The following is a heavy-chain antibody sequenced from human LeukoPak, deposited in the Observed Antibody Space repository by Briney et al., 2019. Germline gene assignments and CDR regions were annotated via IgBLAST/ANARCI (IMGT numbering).Heavy chain of an antibody. CDR3: ARMCSGGSCTADF. CDR2: INHSGST. V-gene: IGHV4-34*01. D-gene: IGHD2-15*01. CDR1: GVSITTYY. Sequence: SETLSLTCTVSGVSITTYYWSWIRQPPGKGLEWIGEINHSGSTNYNPSLKSRVTISVDTSKNQFSLKLTSVTAADTAVYYCARMCSGGSCTADFWGQGTLVTVSS. J-gene: IGHJ4*02.